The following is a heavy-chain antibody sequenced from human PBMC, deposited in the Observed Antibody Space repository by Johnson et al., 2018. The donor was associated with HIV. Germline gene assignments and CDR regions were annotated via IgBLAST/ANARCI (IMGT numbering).Heavy chain of an antibody. Sequence: QVQLVESGGGVMQPGKSLRLSCEASGFTFRSYAMHWVRQAPGKGLEWVAVITYDGRNKYYTDSVKGRFIISRDNSKNMTNLQMNSLRAEDTAVYYCAKDLRQVLVNDVFDIWGQGTV. CDR3: AKDLRQVLVNDVFDI. CDR1: GFTFRSYA. D-gene: IGHD4/OR15-4a*01. CDR2: ITYDGRNK. J-gene: IGHJ3*02. V-gene: IGHV3-30*04.